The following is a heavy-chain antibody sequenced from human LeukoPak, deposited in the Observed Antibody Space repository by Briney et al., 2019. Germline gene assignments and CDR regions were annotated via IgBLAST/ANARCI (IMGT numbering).Heavy chain of an antibody. CDR2: ISSSSSYI. D-gene: IGHD6-19*01. CDR1: GFTFSSYS. J-gene: IGHJ4*02. CDR3: ARAGWYSSGWYVGFGNDY. V-gene: IGHV3-21*01. Sequence: PGGSLRLSCAASGFTFSSYSMNWVRQAPGKGLEWVSSISSSSSYIYYADSVKGRFTISRDNAKNSLYLQMNSLRAEDTAVYYCARAGWYSSGWYVGFGNDYWGQGTLVTVSS.